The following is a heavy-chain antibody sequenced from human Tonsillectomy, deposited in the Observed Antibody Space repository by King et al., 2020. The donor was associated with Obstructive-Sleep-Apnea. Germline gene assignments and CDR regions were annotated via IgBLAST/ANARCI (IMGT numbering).Heavy chain of an antibody. CDR3: ARGILGGVVGATAHMDV. Sequence: VQLQESGPGLVKPSETLSLTCTVSGGSISSYYWSWIRQPPGKRLEWIGYIYYSGSTYYNPSLKSRVTISVDTSKNQFSLKLSSVAAADTAVYYCARGILGGVVGATAHMDVWGQGTTVTVSS. CDR1: GGSISSYY. CDR2: IYYSGST. V-gene: IGHV4-59*01. D-gene: IGHD1-26*01. J-gene: IGHJ6*02.